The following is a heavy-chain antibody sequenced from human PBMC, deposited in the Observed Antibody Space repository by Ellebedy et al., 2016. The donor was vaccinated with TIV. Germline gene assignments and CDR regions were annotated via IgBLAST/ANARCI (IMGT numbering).Heavy chain of an antibody. D-gene: IGHD6-13*01. J-gene: IGHJ4*02. Sequence: SETLSLXXTVSGGSISSYYWSWIRQPPGKGLEWIGYIYYSGSTNYNPSLKSRVTISVDTSKNQFSLKLSSVTAADTAVYYCARHGYSSSPWRAAMVTFDYWGQGTLVTVSS. CDR1: GGSISSYY. V-gene: IGHV4-59*08. CDR3: ARHGYSSSPWRAAMVTFDY. CDR2: IYYSGST.